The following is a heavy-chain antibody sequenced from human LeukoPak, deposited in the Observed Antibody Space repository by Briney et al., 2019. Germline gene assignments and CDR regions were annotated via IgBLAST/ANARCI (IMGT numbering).Heavy chain of an antibody. D-gene: IGHD3-10*01. CDR2: IYSGGST. CDR3: ARGYYYGSGSYVPLDP. J-gene: IGHJ5*02. V-gene: IGHV3-53*04. Sequence: PGGSLRLSCAASGFTVSSNYMSWVRQAPGKGLEWVSVIYSGGSTYYADSVKGRFTISRHNSKNTLYLQMNSLRAEDTAVYYCARGYYYGSGSYVPLDPWGQGTLVTVSS. CDR1: GFTVSSNY.